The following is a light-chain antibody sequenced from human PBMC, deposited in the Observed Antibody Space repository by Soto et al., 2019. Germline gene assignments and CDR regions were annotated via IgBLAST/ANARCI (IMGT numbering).Light chain of an antibody. Sequence: QSALTQPASVSGSPGQSITISCTGTSSDIRSYNLVSWYQHLPGKAPKLIIYEGTKRSSGVSNRFSGSKSGNTASLTISGLQAEDAADYYCCAYAGSATFVVFGGGTKLTVL. J-gene: IGLJ3*02. CDR3: CAYAGSATFVV. V-gene: IGLV2-23*03. CDR1: SSDIRSYNL. CDR2: EGT.